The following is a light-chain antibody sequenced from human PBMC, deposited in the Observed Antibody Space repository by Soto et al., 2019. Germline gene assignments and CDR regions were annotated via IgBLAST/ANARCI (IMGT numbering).Light chain of an antibody. CDR2: GNS. V-gene: IGLV1-40*01. J-gene: IGLJ2*01. CDR1: SSNIGAGYD. Sequence: QSVLTQPPSVSGAPGQRVTISCTGSSSNIGAGYDVHWYQQLPGTAPNLLIYGNSNRPSGVPDRFSGSKSGTSASLAITGLQAEDEADYYCQSYDSSPHVVFGGGTKLTVL. CDR3: QSYDSSPHVV.